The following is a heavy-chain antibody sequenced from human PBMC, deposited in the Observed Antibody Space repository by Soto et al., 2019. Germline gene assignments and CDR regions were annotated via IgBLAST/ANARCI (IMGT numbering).Heavy chain of an antibody. CDR3: AKSGYGSAINWFDP. D-gene: IGHD3-10*01. V-gene: IGHV3-23*01. J-gene: IGHJ5*02. Sequence: PGGSLRLSCAASGFTFANYAMNWVRQAPGKGLEWVSGISGSGSSTYYADSAKGRFTISRDNSKNTLYLQMNSLRAEDTAVYSCAKSGYGSAINWFDPWGQGTLVAVSS. CDR2: ISGSGSST. CDR1: GFTFANYA.